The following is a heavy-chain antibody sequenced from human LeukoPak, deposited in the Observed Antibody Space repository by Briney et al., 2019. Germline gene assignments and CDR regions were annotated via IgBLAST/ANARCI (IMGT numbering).Heavy chain of an antibody. Sequence: SETLSLTCTVSGGSISSGGYYWSWIRQHSGRGLEWIGYIYDSGSTYYNPSLKSRVTISVNTSKNHFSLKLSSVTAADTAVYYCARVTMIVVVIDYWGQGTLVTVSS. CDR3: ARVTMIVVVIDY. V-gene: IGHV4-31*03. CDR1: GGSISSGGYY. D-gene: IGHD3-22*01. CDR2: IYDSGST. J-gene: IGHJ4*02.